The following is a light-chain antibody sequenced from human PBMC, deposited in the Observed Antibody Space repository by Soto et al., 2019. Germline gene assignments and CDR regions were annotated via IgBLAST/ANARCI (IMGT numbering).Light chain of an antibody. CDR3: QQYGSSLLIT. CDR1: QRLSASD. V-gene: IGKV3-20*01. J-gene: IGKJ5*01. Sequence: EIVLTQSPGTLSLSPGQRATLSCRASQRLSASDIAWYQQKPGQAPKFLIYGVSSRATGIPDRFSGSGSGTAFSLTIIRLEPEDFAVYHCQQYGSSLLITFGQGTRREIK. CDR2: GVS.